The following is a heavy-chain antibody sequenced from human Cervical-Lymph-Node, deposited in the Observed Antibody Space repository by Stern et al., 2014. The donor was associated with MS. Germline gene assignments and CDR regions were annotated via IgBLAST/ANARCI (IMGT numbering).Heavy chain of an antibody. CDR1: GGTFSSYS. CDR2: TMPIGGTP. V-gene: IGHV1-69*01. Sequence: QVQLGQSGAEVKKPGSSVKVSCRASGGTFSSYSISWVRQAPGQGLEWMGGTMPIGGTPNDARKFQGRVTITGVESASTAYMELSSLTSQDTEVYYCARDGLVVDGADAFDIWGQGTVVTVSS. CDR3: ARDGLVVDGADAFDI. J-gene: IGHJ3*02. D-gene: IGHD6-19*01.